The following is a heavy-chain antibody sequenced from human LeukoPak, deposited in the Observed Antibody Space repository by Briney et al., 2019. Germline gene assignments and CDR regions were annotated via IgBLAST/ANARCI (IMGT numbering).Heavy chain of an antibody. V-gene: IGHV3-66*02. CDR3: ARGLDTMVRGVILDY. Sequence: PGGSLRLSCAASGFTVSGNYMSWVRQAPGKGLDWVSVLYSGGSTYYPDSVKGRCTSCRDNSKNTMYLQMNSLRAEDTAVYYCARGLDTMVRGVILDYWGQGTLVTVSS. J-gene: IGHJ4*02. CDR1: GFTVSGNY. D-gene: IGHD3-10*01. CDR2: LYSGGST.